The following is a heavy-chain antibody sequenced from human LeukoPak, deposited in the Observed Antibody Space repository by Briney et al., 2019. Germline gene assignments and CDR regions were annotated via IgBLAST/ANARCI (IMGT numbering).Heavy chain of an antibody. CDR2: INHSGST. D-gene: IGHD5-18*01. J-gene: IGHJ6*03. V-gene: IGHV4-34*01. CDR3: ARGGYSYGYPYYYYMDV. CDR1: GGSLSGYY. Sequence: PSETLSLTCAVYGGSLSGYYWSWLRQPPGKGLEWIAEINHSGSTNYNPSLKSRVTISVETSKNQFSLRPSSVSAADPAVYYCARGGYSYGYPYYYYMDVSGKGTTVTVSS.